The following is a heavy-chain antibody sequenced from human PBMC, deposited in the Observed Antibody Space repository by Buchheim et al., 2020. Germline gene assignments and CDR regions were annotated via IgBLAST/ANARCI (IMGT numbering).Heavy chain of an antibody. CDR2: IYYSWST. D-gene: IGHD1-26*01. CDR1: GGSISSSSYY. V-gene: IGHV4-39*01. CDR3: AGAKWDLGWYYFDY. Sequence: QLQLQESGPGLVKPSETLSLTCIVSGGSISSSSYYWGWIRQPPGKGLEWIGSIYYSWSTYYNPSLKSRGTISVDTSKKQFSLKLSSVTAADTAVYYCAGAKWDLGWYYFDYWGQGTL. J-gene: IGHJ4*02.